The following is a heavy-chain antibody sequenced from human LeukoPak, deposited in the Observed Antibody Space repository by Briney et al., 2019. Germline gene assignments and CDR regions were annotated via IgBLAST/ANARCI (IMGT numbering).Heavy chain of an antibody. Sequence: ASVKVSCKASGYTFTGYYMHWVRQAPGQGLEWMGWINPNSGGTNYAQKFQGRVTMTRDTSISTAYMELSRLRSDDTAVYYCARYPISMVREPFDCWGQGTLVTVSS. CDR2: INPNSGGT. CDR1: GYTFTGYY. D-gene: IGHD3-10*01. V-gene: IGHV1-2*02. J-gene: IGHJ4*02. CDR3: ARYPISMVREPFDC.